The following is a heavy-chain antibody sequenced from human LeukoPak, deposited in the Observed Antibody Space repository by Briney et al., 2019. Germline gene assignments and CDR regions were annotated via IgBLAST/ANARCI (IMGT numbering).Heavy chain of an antibody. Sequence: GGSLRLSCAASGFTFSRYAMSWVRQAPGKGLEWVSAMSVSGGPTYYADSVKGRFTIFRDNSKNTLYLQMSSLRAEDTAIYYCAKDRWSSGWSIADDYWGQGALVTVSS. CDR3: AKDRWSSGWSIADDY. CDR1: GFTFSRYA. CDR2: MSVSGGPT. D-gene: IGHD6-19*01. J-gene: IGHJ4*02. V-gene: IGHV3-23*01.